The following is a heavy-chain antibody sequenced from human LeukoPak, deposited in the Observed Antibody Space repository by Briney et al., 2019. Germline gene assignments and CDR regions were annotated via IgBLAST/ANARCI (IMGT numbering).Heavy chain of an antibody. Sequence: PSETLSLTCTVSGGSISSYYWSWIRQPAGKGLEWIGRIYTSGSTNYNPSLKSRVTISVDTSKNQFSPKLSSVTAADTAVYYCARDLGYCSSTSCYRYYYYMDVWGKGTTVTVSS. J-gene: IGHJ6*03. D-gene: IGHD2-2*01. CDR1: GGSISSYY. CDR3: ARDLGYCSSTSCYRYYYYMDV. CDR2: IYTSGST. V-gene: IGHV4-4*07.